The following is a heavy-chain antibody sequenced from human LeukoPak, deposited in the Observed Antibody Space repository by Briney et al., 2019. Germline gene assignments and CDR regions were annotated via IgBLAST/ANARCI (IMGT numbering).Heavy chain of an antibody. D-gene: IGHD2-2*02. CDR2: ISAYNGNT. Sequence: GASVKVSSKASGGTLSSYAISWVRQAPGQGLEWMGWISAYNGNTNYAQKLQGRVTMTTDTSTSTAYMELRSLRSDDTAVYYCARDQRALGYCSSTSCYKGAWFDPWGQGTLVTVSS. V-gene: IGHV1-18*01. CDR1: GGTLSSYA. J-gene: IGHJ5*02. CDR3: ARDQRALGYCSSTSCYKGAWFDP.